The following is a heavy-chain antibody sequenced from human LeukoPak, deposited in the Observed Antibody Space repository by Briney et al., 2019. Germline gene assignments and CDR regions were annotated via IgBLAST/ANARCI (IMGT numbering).Heavy chain of an antibody. V-gene: IGHV3-30-3*01. J-gene: IGHJ6*04. CDR1: GFTFSSYA. CDR3: AKGHSSTWYGTDV. CDR2: ISYDGSNK. D-gene: IGHD6-13*01. Sequence: AGGSLRLSCAASGFTFSSYAMHWVRQAPGKGLEWVAVISYDGSNKYYADSVKGRFTISRDTSKNTLYLQMNSLRAEDTAVYYCAKGHSSTWYGTDVWGEGTTVTVSS.